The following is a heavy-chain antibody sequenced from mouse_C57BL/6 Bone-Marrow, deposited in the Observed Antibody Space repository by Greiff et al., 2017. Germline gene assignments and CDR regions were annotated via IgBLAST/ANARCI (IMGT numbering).Heavy chain of an antibody. CDR1: GYTFTSYD. CDR3: AREPVYGAMDY. CDR2: IYPRDGST. J-gene: IGHJ4*01. V-gene: IGHV1-85*01. Sequence: VQLQQSGPELVKPGASVKLSCKASGYTFTSYDINWVKQRPGQGLEWIGWIYPRDGSTKYNEKFKGKATLTVDTSSSTAYMELHSLTFEDSAVQFLAREPVYGAMDYWGQGTSVTVSS. D-gene: IGHD1-1*01.